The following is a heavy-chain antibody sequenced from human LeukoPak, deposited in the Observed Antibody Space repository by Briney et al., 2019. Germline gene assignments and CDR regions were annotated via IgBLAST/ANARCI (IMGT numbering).Heavy chain of an antibody. J-gene: IGHJ4*02. V-gene: IGHV3-7*01. Sequence: PGGSLRLSCATSGFTFSSSWMSWVRQAPGKGLECVANIKEDGREKYYVDSVKGRFTISRDNAKNSLYLQMSSLRAEDTAVYYCARGGRPDYWGQGTLVTVS. CDR3: ARGGRPDY. D-gene: IGHD3-10*01. CDR2: IKEDGREK. CDR1: GFTFSSSW.